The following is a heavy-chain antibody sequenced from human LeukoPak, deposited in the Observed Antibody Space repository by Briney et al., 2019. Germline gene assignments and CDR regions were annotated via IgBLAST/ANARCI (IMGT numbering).Heavy chain of an antibody. CDR3: ARSEMATITGYDY. V-gene: IGHV4-39*07. CDR2: IYYSGST. J-gene: IGHJ4*02. D-gene: IGHD5-24*01. CDR1: GGSISSSSYY. Sequence: SETLSLTCTVSGGSISSSSYYWGWIRQPPGKGLEWIGSIYYSGSTYYNPSLKSRVTISVDTSKNQFSLKLSSVTAADTAVYYCARSEMATITGYDYWGQGTLVTVSS.